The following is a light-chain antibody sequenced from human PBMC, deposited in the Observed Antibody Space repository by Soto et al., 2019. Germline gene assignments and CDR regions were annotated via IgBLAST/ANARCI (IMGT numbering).Light chain of an antibody. CDR2: NNK. J-gene: IGLJ7*01. V-gene: IGLV1-44*01. CDR3: PAWDDSLDGHVV. CDR1: SSNIGRNT. Sequence: QSVLTQPPSASGTPGQRVTISCSGSSSNIGRNTVSWFQQLPGRSPKLLLYNNKHRPSGVPGRFSGSKSGTSASLAISGLQSEDEADDNCPAWDDSLDGHVVFGGGTQRTVL.